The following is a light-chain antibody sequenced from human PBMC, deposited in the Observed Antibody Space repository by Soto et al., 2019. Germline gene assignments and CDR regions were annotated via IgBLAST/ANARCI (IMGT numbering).Light chain of an antibody. CDR3: SSYTTRTTLYV. V-gene: IGLV2-14*01. J-gene: IGLJ1*01. CDR1: SSDVGSYNY. Sequence: QSALTQPASVSGSPVQSITISCTGTSSDVGSYNYVSWYQLHPGKAPKLMIYEVSNRPSGVSNRFSGSKSGDTASLTISGLQAEDEADYYCSSYTTRTTLYVFGTGTKVTV. CDR2: EVS.